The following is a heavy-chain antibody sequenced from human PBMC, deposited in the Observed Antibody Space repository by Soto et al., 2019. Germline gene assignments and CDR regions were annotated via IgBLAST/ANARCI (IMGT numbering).Heavy chain of an antibody. Sequence: GGSLRLSCAVSGFTFSDYWMSWVRQAPGKGLEWVSIIYSEGNTDSADSVKGRFTISRDNSKNTLYLQMNSLRAEDTAVYYCARVVWNLRTFDYWGQGTLVPVSS. CDR2: IYSEGNT. D-gene: IGHD1-1*01. CDR3: ARVVWNLRTFDY. J-gene: IGHJ4*02. V-gene: IGHV3-53*01. CDR1: GFTFSDYW.